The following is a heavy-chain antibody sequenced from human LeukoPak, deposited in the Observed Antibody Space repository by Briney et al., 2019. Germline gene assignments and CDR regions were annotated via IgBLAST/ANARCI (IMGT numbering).Heavy chain of an antibody. J-gene: IGHJ5*02. CDR1: GGSISSGGYY. V-gene: IGHV4-30-2*01. CDR3: AREGRITGTPWFDP. D-gene: IGHD1-20*01. Sequence: SETLSLTCTVSGGSISSGGYYWSWIRQPPGKGLEWIGYIYHSGSTYYNPSLKSRVTILVDRSKNQFSLKLSSVTAADTAVYYCAREGRITGTPWFDPWGQGTLVTVSS. CDR2: IYHSGST.